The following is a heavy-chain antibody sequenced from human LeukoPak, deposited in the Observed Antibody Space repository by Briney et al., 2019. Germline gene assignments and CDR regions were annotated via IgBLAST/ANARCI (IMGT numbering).Heavy chain of an antibody. D-gene: IGHD3-10*01. V-gene: IGHV3-73*01. CDR3: TRLPEMVPN. Sequence: GGSLRLSCAASGFTFSGSAMHWVRQASGKGLEWVGRIRSKANSYATAYAASVKGRFTISRDDSKNTAYLQMNSLKTEDTAVYYCTRLPEMVPNWGQGTLVTVSS. J-gene: IGHJ4*02. CDR2: IRSKANSYAT. CDR1: GFTFSGSA.